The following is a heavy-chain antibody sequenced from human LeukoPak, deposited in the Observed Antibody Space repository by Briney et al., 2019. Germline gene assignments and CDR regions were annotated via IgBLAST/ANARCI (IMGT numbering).Heavy chain of an antibody. J-gene: IGHJ4*02. CDR2: VSFDGIEK. V-gene: IGHV3-30*03. CDR3: ARGDINMTIVVVTPCDF. Sequence: GGSLRLSCAASGFTFSSYAMHWVRQAAGKWLEWVAVVSFDGIEKYYADSVKGRFTISRDDSRNTVYLQMNSLRSDDTAVYYCARGDINMTIVVVTPCDFWGQGTLVTVSS. D-gene: IGHD2-21*02. CDR1: GFTFSSYA.